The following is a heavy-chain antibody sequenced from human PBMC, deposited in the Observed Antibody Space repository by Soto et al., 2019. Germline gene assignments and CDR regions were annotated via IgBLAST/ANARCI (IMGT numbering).Heavy chain of an antibody. CDR1: GFTFTSSA. V-gene: IGHV1-58*01. J-gene: IGHJ4*02. Sequence: ASVKVSCKASGFTFTSSAVQWVRQARGQRLEWIGWIVVGSGNTNYAQKFQERVTITRDMSTSTAYMELSSLRSEDTAVYYCAADYPWGIAVAGPYFDYWGQGTLVTVSS. D-gene: IGHD6-19*01. CDR3: AADYPWGIAVAGPYFDY. CDR2: IVVGSGNT.